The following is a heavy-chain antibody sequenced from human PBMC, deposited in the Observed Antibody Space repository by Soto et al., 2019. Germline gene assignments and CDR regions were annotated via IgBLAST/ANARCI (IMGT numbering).Heavy chain of an antibody. D-gene: IGHD1-26*01. CDR1: GGSFSAHY. V-gene: IGHV4-34*02. CDR3: ARHSGTYYGAFDI. Sequence: QVQLQQWGAGLLKPSESLSLTCAVYGGSFSAHYWSWIRQFPGKGLEWIGEINHGGSTNYNPSLNSRVTISVDTSKNQISLKLNSVTAADTAVYYCARHSGTYYGAFDIWGQGTMVTVSS. J-gene: IGHJ3*02. CDR2: INHGGST.